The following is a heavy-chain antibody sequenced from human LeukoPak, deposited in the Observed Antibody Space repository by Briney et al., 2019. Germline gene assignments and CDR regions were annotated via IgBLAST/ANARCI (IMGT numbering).Heavy chain of an antibody. V-gene: IGHV3-23*01. CDR2: ISGSGGST. Sequence: PGGSLRLSCAASGFTFSSYAMSWVRQAPGKGLEWVSAISGSGGSTYYADSVKGRFTNSRDNSKNTLYLQMNSLRAEDTAVYYCAKDSVAGDGGNYWGQGTLVTVSS. CDR3: AKDSVAGDGGNY. CDR1: GFTFSSYA. D-gene: IGHD6-19*01. J-gene: IGHJ4*02.